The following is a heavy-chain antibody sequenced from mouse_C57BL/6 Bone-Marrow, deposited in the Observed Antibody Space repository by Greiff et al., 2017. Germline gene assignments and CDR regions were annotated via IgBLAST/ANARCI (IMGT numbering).Heavy chain of an antibody. CDR3: ARNWYYFDY. J-gene: IGHJ2*01. CDR2: IYPRSGNT. V-gene: IGHV1-81*01. Sequence: VQLVEPGAELARPGASVKLSCKASGYTFTSYGISWVKQRTGQGLEWIGVIYPRSGNTYYNEKFKGKATLTVDKSSSKAYMELRSLTSEDSAVYFCARNWYYFDYWGQGTTLTVSS. D-gene: IGHD4-1*01. CDR1: GYTFTSYG.